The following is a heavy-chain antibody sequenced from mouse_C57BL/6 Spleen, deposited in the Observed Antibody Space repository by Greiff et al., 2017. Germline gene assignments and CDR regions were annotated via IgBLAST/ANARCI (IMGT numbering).Heavy chain of an antibody. J-gene: IGHJ3*01. D-gene: IGHD1-1*01. V-gene: IGHV3-6*01. CDR3: ASYYGSSPGWFAY. CDR2: ISYDGSN. CDR1: GYSITSGYY. Sequence: EVKLMESGPGLVKPSQSLSLTCSVTGYSITSGYYWNWIRQFPGNKLEWMGYISYDGSNNYNPSLKNRISITRDTSKNQFFLKLNSVTTEDTATYYGASYYGSSPGWFAYWGQGTLVTVSA.